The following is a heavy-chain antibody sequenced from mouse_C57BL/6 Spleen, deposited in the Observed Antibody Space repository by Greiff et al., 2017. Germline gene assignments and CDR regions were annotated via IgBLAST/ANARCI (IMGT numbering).Heavy chain of an antibody. CDR1: GFTFSSYA. Sequence: DVKLVESGGGLVKPGGSLKLSCAASGFTFSSYAMSWVRQTPEKRLEWVATISDGGSYTYYPDNVKGRFTISRDNAKNNLYLQMSHLKSEDTAMYYCARGMVTTGPYFDYWGQGTTLTVSS. CDR2: ISDGGSYT. J-gene: IGHJ2*01. V-gene: IGHV5-4*03. CDR3: ARGMVTTGPYFDY. D-gene: IGHD2-2*01.